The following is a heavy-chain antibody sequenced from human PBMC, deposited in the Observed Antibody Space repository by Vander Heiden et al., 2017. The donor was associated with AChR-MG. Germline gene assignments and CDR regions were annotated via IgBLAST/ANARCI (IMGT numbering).Heavy chain of an antibody. CDR1: GGPFSSSA. CDR2: IIPIFGTA. J-gene: IGHJ5*02. V-gene: IGHV1-69*06. D-gene: IGHD6-6*01. Sequence: QVQLVQSGAEVKKPGSSVKVSCKASGGPFSSSAISWVRQAPGQGLEWMGGIIPIFGTANYAQKFQGRVTITADKSTSTAYMELSSLRSEDTAVYYCARATRRRIAARQGGDGFDPWGQGTLVTVSS. CDR3: ARATRRRIAARQGGDGFDP.